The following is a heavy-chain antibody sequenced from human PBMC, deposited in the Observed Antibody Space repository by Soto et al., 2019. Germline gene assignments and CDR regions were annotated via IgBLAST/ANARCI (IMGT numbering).Heavy chain of an antibody. J-gene: IGHJ4*02. V-gene: IGHV1-3*01. Sequence: ASVKVSCKASGYTFTSYAMHWVRQAPGQRLEWMGWINAGNSNTKYAQKFQGRVTMTTDTSTSTAYMELRSLRSDDTAVYYCARYVVVRGAISSFDFWGKGTQVTVAS. CDR2: INAGNSNT. CDR3: ARYVVVRGAISSFDF. CDR1: GYTFTSYA. D-gene: IGHD3-10*01.